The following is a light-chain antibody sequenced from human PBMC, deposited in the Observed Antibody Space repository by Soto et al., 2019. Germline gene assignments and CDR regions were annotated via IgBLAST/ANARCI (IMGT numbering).Light chain of an antibody. V-gene: IGKV3-15*01. CDR1: QNIYSN. CDR2: RAS. Sequence: IVMTQSTATLSVSPGERATFSCRASQNIYSNIAWYQQRPGQAPRLLIYRASTRATGVPARFSGSGSGTEFTLTISSLQSEDFAVYSCLQYHNLWAFGPGPKVDIK. CDR3: LQYHNLWA. J-gene: IGKJ1*01.